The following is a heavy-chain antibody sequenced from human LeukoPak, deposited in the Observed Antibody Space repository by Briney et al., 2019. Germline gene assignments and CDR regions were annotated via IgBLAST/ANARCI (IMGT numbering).Heavy chain of an antibody. D-gene: IGHD4-11*01. CDR2: IKQDGSAK. CDR1: GFTFNRYW. J-gene: IGHJ4*02. Sequence: PGGSLRLSCAASGFTFNRYWMSWVRQAPGKELQWVANIKQDGSAKYYVDSVKGRFTISRDNAKNSLFLQMNSLRAEDTAMYYCATDRFGNYDFDNWGQGTLVTVSS. V-gene: IGHV3-7*01. CDR3: ATDRFGNYDFDN.